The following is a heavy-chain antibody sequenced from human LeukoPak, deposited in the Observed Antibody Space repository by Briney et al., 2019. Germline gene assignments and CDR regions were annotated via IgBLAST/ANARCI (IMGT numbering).Heavy chain of an antibody. J-gene: IGHJ4*02. D-gene: IGHD3-9*01. CDR3: TTWNYDILTGYSI. Sequence: GGSLRLSCEASGFPFSAYAVTWVRQAPGKGLEWVGRIKSKTHGGTTDYAAAVKGRFTISRDDSKSTLYLQMNSLKTEDTALYYCTTWNYDILTGYSIWGQGTLVTVSS. CDR1: GFPFSAYA. V-gene: IGHV3-15*01. CDR2: IKSKTHGGTT.